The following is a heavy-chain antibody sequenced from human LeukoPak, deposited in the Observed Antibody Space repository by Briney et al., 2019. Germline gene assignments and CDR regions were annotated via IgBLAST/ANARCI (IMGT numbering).Heavy chain of an antibody. D-gene: IGHD5-24*01. V-gene: IGHV3-30*18. J-gene: IGHJ4*02. CDR3: AKHRDGYNLATPFDY. Sequence: GGSLRLSCAASGFTFSSYGMHWVRQAPGKGLGWVAVISYDGSNKYYADSVKGRFTISRDNSKNTLYLQMNSLRAEDTAVYYCAKHRDGYNLATPFDYWGQGTLVTVSS. CDR1: GFTFSSYG. CDR2: ISYDGSNK.